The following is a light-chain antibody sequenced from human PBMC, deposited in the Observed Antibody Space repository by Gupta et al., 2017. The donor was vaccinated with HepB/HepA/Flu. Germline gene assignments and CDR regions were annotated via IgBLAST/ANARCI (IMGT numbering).Light chain of an antibody. CDR2: AAS. CDR3: QQYGSSPVT. V-gene: IGKV3-20*01. J-gene: IGKJ5*01. CDR1: QSVSSSY. Sequence: EIVLTQSPGTLSLSPGDRATLSCRASQSVSSSYVAWYRQRPGQSPRLLIYAASSRAAGIPDRFSGSGSGTDFTITISWLQPEDFVVYYCQQYGSSPVTFGQGTRLEIK.